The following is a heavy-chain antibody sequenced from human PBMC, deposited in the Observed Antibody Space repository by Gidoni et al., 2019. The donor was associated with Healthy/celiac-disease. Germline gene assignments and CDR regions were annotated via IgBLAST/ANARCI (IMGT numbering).Heavy chain of an antibody. CDR3: ARLYDYVWGSYRRYFDY. D-gene: IGHD3-16*02. CDR1: GYTFTSYG. V-gene: IGHV1-18*04. Sequence: HVQLVQSGAEVKTPGASVKVSCTASGYTFTSYGISWVRQAPGQGLEWMGWISAYNGNTNYAQKLQGRVTMTTDTSTSTAYMELRSLRSDDTAVYYCARLYDYVWGSYRRYFDYWGQGTLVTVSS. CDR2: ISAYNGNT. J-gene: IGHJ4*02.